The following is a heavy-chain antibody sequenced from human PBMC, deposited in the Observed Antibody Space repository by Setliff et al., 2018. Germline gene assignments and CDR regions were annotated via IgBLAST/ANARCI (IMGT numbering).Heavy chain of an antibody. CDR2: IWSDGNTT. J-gene: IGHJ6*03. CDR1: GFTFSTHA. Sequence: PGGSLRLSCATSGFTFSTHAMHWARQAPGKRLDWVAMIWSDGNTTYYADSVKGRFTVSRDNSRSMLYLQMDSLKDEDTAVYYCARKVYELIAGSHYYVDLWGKGTTVTVSS. D-gene: IGHD3-10*01. V-gene: IGHV3-33*01. CDR3: ARKVYELIAGSHYYVDL.